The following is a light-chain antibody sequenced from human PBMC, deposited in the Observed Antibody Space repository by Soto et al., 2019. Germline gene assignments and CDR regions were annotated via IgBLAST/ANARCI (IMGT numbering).Light chain of an antibody. V-gene: IGKV3-15*01. J-gene: IGKJ4*01. CDR3: QQYKNWPPLT. Sequence: EIVMTQSSATLSVSPGETATLSCRASQSVGSAVAWYQHKPGQAPRLLIVGASIRATGVPGRFSGGGSGTEFTLTISSLQSEDFAVYYCQQYKNWPPLTFGGGTTVEIK. CDR1: QSVGSA. CDR2: GAS.